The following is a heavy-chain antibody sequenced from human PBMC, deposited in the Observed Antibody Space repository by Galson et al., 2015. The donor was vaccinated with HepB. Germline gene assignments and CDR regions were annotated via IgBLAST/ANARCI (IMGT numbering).Heavy chain of an antibody. J-gene: IGHJ4*02. V-gene: IGHV5-51*03. Sequence: QSGAEVKKPGESLKISCKGSGYSFTSYWIGWVRQMPGKGLEWMGIIYPGDSDTRYSPSFQGQVTISADKSISTAYLQWSSLKASDTAMYYCARYSYSGSYWSAPPGPLDYWGQGTLVTVSS. D-gene: IGHD1-26*01. CDR3: ARYSYSGSYWSAPPGPLDY. CDR2: IYPGDSDT. CDR1: GYSFTSYW.